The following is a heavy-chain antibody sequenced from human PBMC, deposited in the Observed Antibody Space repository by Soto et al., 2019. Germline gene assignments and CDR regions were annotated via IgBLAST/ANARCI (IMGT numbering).Heavy chain of an antibody. Sequence: GGSLRLSCAASGFSFSSYGMHWVRQAPGKGLEWVAVIWHDGSKTYYADSVKGRLIISRDNSENTVYLEMNSLRAEDTAVYYCARLLGRSYSFRHHYALDVWGQGTTVTVSS. V-gene: IGHV3-33*01. CDR3: ARLLGRSYSFRHHYALDV. CDR1: GFSFSSYG. D-gene: IGHD3-16*01. J-gene: IGHJ6*02. CDR2: IWHDGSKT.